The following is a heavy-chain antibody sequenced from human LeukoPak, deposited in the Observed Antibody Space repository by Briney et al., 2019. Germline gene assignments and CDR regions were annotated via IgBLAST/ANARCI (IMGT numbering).Heavy chain of an antibody. V-gene: IGHV1-2*02. CDR1: GYTFTGYY. CDR3: AKDLGSGSYQPSDY. J-gene: IGHJ4*02. CDR2: INPDSGGT. Sequence: ASVKVSCKASGYTFTGYYMHWVRQAPGQGLEWMGWINPDSGGTRYAQKFQGRVTMTRDTSIRTAYMELSRLRSDDTAVYYCAKDLGSGSYQPSDYWGQGILVTVSS. D-gene: IGHD1-26*01.